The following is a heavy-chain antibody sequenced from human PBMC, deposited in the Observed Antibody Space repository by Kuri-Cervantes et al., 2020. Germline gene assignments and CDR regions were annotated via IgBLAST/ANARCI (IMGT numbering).Heavy chain of an antibody. CDR3: ASVARPLGY. CDR2: ISGSGGST. Sequence: GESLKISCAASGFTFNSYAMSWVRQAPGTGLEWVSAISGSGGSTYYADSVKGRFTISRDNSKNTLYLQMNSLRAEDTAVYYCASVARPLGYWGQGTLVTVS. J-gene: IGHJ4*02. CDR1: GFTFNSYA. D-gene: IGHD6-6*01. V-gene: IGHV3-23*01.